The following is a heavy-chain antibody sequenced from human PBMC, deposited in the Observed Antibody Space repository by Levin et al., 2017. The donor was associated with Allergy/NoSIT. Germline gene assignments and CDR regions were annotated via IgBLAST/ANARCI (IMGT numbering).Heavy chain of an antibody. V-gene: IGHV4-4*08. CDR1: GGSITTYY. J-gene: IGHJ4*02. CDR3: ANSRQWLAFEH. Sequence: RTSETLSLTCTVSGGSITTYYWSWFRQPPGKGLEWIGNFYNSGTTNYDPSLMSRVTISVDTSKNQLSLEPTSVTAADTAVYYCANSRQWLAFEHWGQGALVIVSS. D-gene: IGHD6-19*01. CDR2: FYNSGTT.